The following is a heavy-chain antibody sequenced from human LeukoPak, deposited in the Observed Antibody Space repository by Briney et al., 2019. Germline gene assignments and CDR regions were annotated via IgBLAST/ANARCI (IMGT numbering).Heavy chain of an antibody. V-gene: IGHV1-46*01. Sequence: ASVKVSCKASGYTFTNYYMHWVRQAPGQGPEWMGIMNPSGAGTIYAQKLQGRVTMTTDTSTSTAYMELRSLRSDDTAVYYCAYGSFDYWGQGTLVTVSS. CDR1: GYTFTNYY. D-gene: IGHD1-26*01. CDR2: MNPSGAGT. J-gene: IGHJ4*02. CDR3: AYGSFDY.